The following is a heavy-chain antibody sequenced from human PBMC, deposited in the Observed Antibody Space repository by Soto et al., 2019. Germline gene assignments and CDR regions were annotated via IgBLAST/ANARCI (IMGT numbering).Heavy chain of an antibody. CDR1: GFTYSTYT. CDR3: ARDCSSTSCYATYYYYGMDV. CDR2: ISYDGNNK. D-gene: IGHD2-2*01. V-gene: IGHV3-30-3*01. Sequence: PGGSLRLSCAASGFTYSTYTMHWVRQAPGKGLEWVAVISYDGNNKFYADSVKGRFTISRDSTKQTLYLQMNSLRPDDTAMYYCARDCSSTSCYATYYYYGMDVWGQGTTVTVSS. J-gene: IGHJ6*02.